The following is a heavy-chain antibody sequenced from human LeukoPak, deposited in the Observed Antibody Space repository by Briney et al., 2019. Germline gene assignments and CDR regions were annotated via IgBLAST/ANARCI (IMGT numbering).Heavy chain of an antibody. CDR3: ATHSSSWYEYFQH. J-gene: IGHJ1*01. CDR2: ISGSGGST. Sequence: GGSLRLSCAAPGFTFSSYAMSWVRQAPGKGLEWVSAISGSGGSTYYADSVKGRFTISRDNSKNTLYLQMNSLRAEDTAVYYCATHSSSWYEYFQHWGQGTLVTVSS. V-gene: IGHV3-23*01. CDR1: GFTFSSYA. D-gene: IGHD6-13*01.